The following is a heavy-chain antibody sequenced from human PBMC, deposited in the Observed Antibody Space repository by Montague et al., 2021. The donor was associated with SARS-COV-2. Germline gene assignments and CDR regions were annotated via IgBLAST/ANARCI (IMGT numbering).Heavy chain of an antibody. D-gene: IGHD2-2*03. CDR3: ARKMDSSFDV. V-gene: IGHV6-1*01. Sequence: VSPGASLSSDSLSWYWIRQSPSRVLQWLASTYYRSKWYNDSAPSVSGRATVKPDTSRNQFSLHLDSVTPEDTALYFCARKMDSSFDVWGKGTMVIVS. J-gene: IGHJ3*01. CDR1: GASLSSDSLS. CDR2: TYYRSKWYN.